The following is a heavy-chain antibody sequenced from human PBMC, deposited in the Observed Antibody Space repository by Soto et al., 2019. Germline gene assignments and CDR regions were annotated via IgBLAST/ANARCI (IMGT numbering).Heavy chain of an antibody. V-gene: IGHV4-30-4*01. D-gene: IGHD5-12*01. CDR1: GGYISSGDYY. J-gene: IGHJ4*02. CDR3: ARWLGYGPHFDY. Sequence: SETLSLACPVSGGYISSGDYYWSWIRQPPGKGLEWIGYIYYSGSTYYNPSLKSRVTISVDTSKNQFSLKLSSVTAADTAVYYCARWLGYGPHFDYWGQGTLVTAPQ. CDR2: IYYSGST.